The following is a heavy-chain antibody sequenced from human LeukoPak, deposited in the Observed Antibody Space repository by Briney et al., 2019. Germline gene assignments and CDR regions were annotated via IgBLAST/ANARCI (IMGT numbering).Heavy chain of an antibody. CDR1: GLPVSINC. CDR2: IYSGGSA. D-gene: IGHD2-15*01. Sequence: GGSLRLSCAASGLPVSINCMSWVRQAPGKGLEWVSVIYSGGSAYVDSVKGRFTISRDNSKNTLYLQMNSLRAEDTAVYYCARVAGGSSGPFDYWGQGTLVTVSS. CDR3: ARVAGGSSGPFDY. J-gene: IGHJ4*02. V-gene: IGHV3-53*01.